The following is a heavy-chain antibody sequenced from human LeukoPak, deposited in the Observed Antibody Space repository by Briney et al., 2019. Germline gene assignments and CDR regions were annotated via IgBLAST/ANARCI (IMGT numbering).Heavy chain of an antibody. CDR2: INPKSGGT. Sequence: ASVKVSCTASGYTFSDYYIHWLRQAPGQGLEWMGWINPKSGGTNYAQYFQGRVTMTRDTSISTAYMELSRLRSDDTAVYYCARVDSSSWYGTYYFDYWGQGTLVTVSS. CDR1: GYTFSDYY. V-gene: IGHV1-2*02. CDR3: ARVDSSSWYGTYYFDY. J-gene: IGHJ4*02. D-gene: IGHD6-13*01.